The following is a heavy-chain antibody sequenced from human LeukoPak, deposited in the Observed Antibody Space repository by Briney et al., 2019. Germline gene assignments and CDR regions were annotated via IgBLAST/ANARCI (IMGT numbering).Heavy chain of an antibody. V-gene: IGHV4-59*01. CDR1: GGSISSYY. D-gene: IGHD3-10*01. CDR3: ARVFPWFGELTPNWFDP. Sequence: SETLSLTCTVSGGSISSYYWSWIRQPPGKGLEWIGYIYYSGSTNYNPSLKSRVTISADTSKNQFSLKLSSVTAADTAVYYCARVFPWFGELTPNWFDPWGQGTLVTVSS. J-gene: IGHJ5*02. CDR2: IYYSGST.